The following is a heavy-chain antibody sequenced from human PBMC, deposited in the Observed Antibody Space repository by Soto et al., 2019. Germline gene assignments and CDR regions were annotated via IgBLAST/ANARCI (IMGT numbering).Heavy chain of an antibody. CDR2: IYYSGST. V-gene: IGHV4-31*03. CDR1: GGSISSGGYY. Sequence: SETLSLTCTVSGGSISSGGYYWSWIRQHPGKGLEWIGYIYYSGSTYYNPSLKSRVTIPVDTSKNQFSLKLSSATAADTAVYYCARVIRYFDLDVWGQGTTVTVSS. CDR3: ARVIRYFDLDV. J-gene: IGHJ6*02. D-gene: IGHD3-9*01.